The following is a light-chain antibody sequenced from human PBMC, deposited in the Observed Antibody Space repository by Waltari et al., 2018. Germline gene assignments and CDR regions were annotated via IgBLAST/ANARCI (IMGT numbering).Light chain of an antibody. CDR3: SSQSSDNVVL. Sequence: QSALTQPASVSGSPGQSITISCTGTSSDGGVYNSVSWYQDHPGQAPKVIIYDVSDRPSGISERFSGSKSGNTASLTISGLQAEDEADYYCSSQSSDNVVLFGGGTKLTVL. V-gene: IGLV2-14*03. J-gene: IGLJ2*01. CDR2: DVS. CDR1: SSDGGVYNS.